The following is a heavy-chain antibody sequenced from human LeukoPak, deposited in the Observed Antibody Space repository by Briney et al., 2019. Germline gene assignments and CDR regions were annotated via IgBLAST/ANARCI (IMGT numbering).Heavy chain of an antibody. J-gene: IGHJ4*02. CDR3: AKGHYAASRGYFDY. D-gene: IGHD4-17*01. V-gene: IGHV3-9*01. Sequence: PGGSLRLSCAASGFTFGDYAMHWVRQAPGKGLEWVSGISWNSGSIGYADSVKGRFTISRDNAKNSLYLQMNSLRAEDTALYYCAKGHYAASRGYFDYWGQGTLVTVSS. CDR2: ISWNSGSI. CDR1: GFTFGDYA.